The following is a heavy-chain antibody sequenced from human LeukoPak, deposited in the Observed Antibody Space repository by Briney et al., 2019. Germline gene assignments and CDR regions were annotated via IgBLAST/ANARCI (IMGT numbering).Heavy chain of an antibody. Sequence: SVKVSCKASGGTFSSYAISWVRQAPGQGLAWMGRIIPILGIANYAQKFQGRVTMTRDTSTSTVYMELSSLRSEDTAVYYCARGVAAAGKLYWGQGTLVTVSS. V-gene: IGHV1-69*04. CDR3: ARGVAAAGKLY. D-gene: IGHD6-13*01. CDR2: IIPILGIA. J-gene: IGHJ4*02. CDR1: GGTFSSYA.